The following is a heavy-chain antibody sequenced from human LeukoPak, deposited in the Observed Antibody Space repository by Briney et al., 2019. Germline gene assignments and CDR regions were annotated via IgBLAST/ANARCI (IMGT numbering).Heavy chain of an antibody. D-gene: IGHD3-10*01. CDR2: IYYSGST. V-gene: IGHV4-31*03. CDR3: ARLYGSGSNYLDY. Sequence: SQTLSLTCSVSAGSIRSDNYYWSWIRQFPGKGLEWIGYIYYSGSTYFNPSLKSRVTISLDTSKSHFSLNLNSVTAADTAIYYCARLYGSGSNYLDYWGQGTLVTVSS. J-gene: IGHJ4*02. CDR1: AGSIRSDNYY.